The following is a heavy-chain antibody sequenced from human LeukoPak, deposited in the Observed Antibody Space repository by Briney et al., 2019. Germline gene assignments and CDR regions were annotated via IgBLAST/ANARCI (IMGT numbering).Heavy chain of an antibody. V-gene: IGHV1-69*05. CDR1: GYTFTSYA. Sequence: ASVKVSCKASGYTFTSYAISWVRQAPGQGLEWIGGIIPIFGTANYAQKFQGRVTITTDESTSTAYMELSSLRSEDTAVYYCARDGGSSTPGGYAFDIWGQGTMVTVSS. D-gene: IGHD2-2*01. CDR2: IIPIFGTA. J-gene: IGHJ3*02. CDR3: ARDGGSSTPGGYAFDI.